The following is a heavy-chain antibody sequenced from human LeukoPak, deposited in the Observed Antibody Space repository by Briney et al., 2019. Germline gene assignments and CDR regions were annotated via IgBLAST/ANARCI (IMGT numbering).Heavy chain of an antibody. CDR3: ATRYSYVYWEFGY. CDR1: GFTFSSYA. J-gene: IGHJ4*02. Sequence: PGGSLRLSCAASGFTFSSYAMSWVRQAPGKGLEWVSAISGSGGSTYYADSVKGRFTISRDNSKNTLYLQMNSLRAEDTAVYYCATRYSYVYWEFGYWGTGHLVTVSS. V-gene: IGHV3-23*01. D-gene: IGHD5-18*01. CDR2: ISGSGGST.